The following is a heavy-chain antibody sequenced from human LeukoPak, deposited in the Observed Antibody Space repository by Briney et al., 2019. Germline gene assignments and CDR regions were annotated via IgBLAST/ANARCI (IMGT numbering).Heavy chain of an antibody. D-gene: IGHD3-10*01. CDR3: TTDLWFGEFGLDV. J-gene: IGHJ6*02. V-gene: IGHV3-15*01. Sequence: GGSLRLSCAASGFTFSNAWMSWVRQAPGRGLEWVGRIKCKTDGGTTDYVAPVKGRFTISRDDSKNTLYVQMNSLKTEDTAVYYCTTDLWFGEFGLDVWGQGTTVIVSS. CDR2: IKCKTDGGTT. CDR1: GFTFSNAW.